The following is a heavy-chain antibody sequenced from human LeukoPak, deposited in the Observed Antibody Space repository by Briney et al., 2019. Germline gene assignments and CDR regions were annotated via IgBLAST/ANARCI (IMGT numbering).Heavy chain of an antibody. J-gene: IGHJ4*02. Sequence: GGSLRLSCAASGFTFNNYGMHWVPQAPGNGLEGVAVISYDGSNKYYADSVKSRFNIYRDNAKNFLYLQMNSLRADDTDVYYCARDLNWETYWGQGTLVSVSS. V-gene: IGHV3-30*03. CDR3: ARDLNWETY. CDR2: ISYDGSNK. D-gene: IGHD7-27*01. CDR1: GFTFNNYG.